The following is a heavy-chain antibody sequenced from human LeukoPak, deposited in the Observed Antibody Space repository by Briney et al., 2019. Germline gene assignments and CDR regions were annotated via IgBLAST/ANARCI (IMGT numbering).Heavy chain of an antibody. CDR1: GFTFSSYA. D-gene: IGHD2-15*01. V-gene: IGHV3-23*01. CDR2: ISGSGTDT. J-gene: IGHJ4*02. CDR3: AKGGGSSCYSPSDY. Sequence: GGSLRLSCGGSGFTFSSYAMSWVRQAPGKGLEWVSAISGSGTDTFYANSVKGRFTISRDNPKKTLYLQINTLRAEDTAVYYCAKGGGSSCYSPSDYWGQGTLVTVSS.